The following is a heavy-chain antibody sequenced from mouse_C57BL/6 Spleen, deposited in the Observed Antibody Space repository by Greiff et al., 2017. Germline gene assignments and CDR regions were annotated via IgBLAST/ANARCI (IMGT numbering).Heavy chain of an antibody. CDR2: ILPGSGST. CDR1: GYTFTGYW. Sequence: QVQLQQSGAELMKPGASVKLSCKATGYTFTGYWIEWVKQRPGHGLEWIGEILPGSGSTNNNEKFKGKATFTTDTSSNTAYMQLSSLTTEDSAIYYGARRLFITAVEDAMDYWGQGTSVTVSS. J-gene: IGHJ4*01. D-gene: IGHD1-1*01. CDR3: ARRLFITAVEDAMDY. V-gene: IGHV1-9*01.